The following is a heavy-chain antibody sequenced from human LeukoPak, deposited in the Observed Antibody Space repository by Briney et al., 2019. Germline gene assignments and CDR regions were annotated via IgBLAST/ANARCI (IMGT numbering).Heavy chain of an antibody. J-gene: IGHJ4*02. CDR1: GFTFTTYH. CDR2: IRNDESDK. D-gene: IGHD7-27*01. V-gene: IGHV3-30*02. Sequence: GGSLRLSCAASGFTFTTYHMHWVRQAPGKGLEWLSFIRNDESDKYYTDSVKGRFTISGDNSKNTVYLQVNSLRVEDTAVYYCARDYNWGVDYWGQGTLVTVSS. CDR3: ARDYNWGVDY.